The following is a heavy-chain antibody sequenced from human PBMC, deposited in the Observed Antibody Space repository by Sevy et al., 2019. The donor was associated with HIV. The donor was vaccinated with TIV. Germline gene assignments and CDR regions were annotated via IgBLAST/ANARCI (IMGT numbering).Heavy chain of an antibody. Sequence: GGSLRLSCAAFGFTFSNYGMTWVRQAPGKVLEWVSSVSGSGGKRYNADSVKGRFTISRDNSKNTLYLQMNSLRAEDTAVYYCARRGNYYGDAFDFWGQGTVVTVSS. V-gene: IGHV3-23*01. D-gene: IGHD3-10*01. CDR2: VSGSGGKR. J-gene: IGHJ3*01. CDR3: ARRGNYYGDAFDF. CDR1: GFTFSNYG.